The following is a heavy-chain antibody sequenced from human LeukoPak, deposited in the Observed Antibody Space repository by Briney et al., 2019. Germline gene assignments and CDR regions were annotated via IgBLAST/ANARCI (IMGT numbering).Heavy chain of an antibody. CDR1: GYTFTSYG. CDR3: ARQGLVGAPGGDAFDI. D-gene: IGHD1-26*01. CDR2: ISAYNGNT. V-gene: IGHV1-18*01. J-gene: IGHJ3*02. Sequence: ASVKVSCKASGYTFTSYGISWVRQAPGQGLEWMGWISAYNGNTNYAQKLQGRVTMTTDTSTSTAYMELRSLRSDDTAVYYCARQGLVGAPGGDAFDIWGQGTMVTVSS.